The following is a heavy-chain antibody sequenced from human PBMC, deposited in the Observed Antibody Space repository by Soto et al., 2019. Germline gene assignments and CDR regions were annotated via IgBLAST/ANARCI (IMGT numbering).Heavy chain of an antibody. CDR2: ISGSGGST. CDR3: ARNVVAANDKPGDYFDY. CDR1: GFTFSSYA. Sequence: GGSLRLSCAASGFTFSSYAMSWVRQAPGKGLEWVSAISGSGGSTYYAGSVKGRFTISRDNSKNTLYLQMNSLRAEDTAVYYCARNVVAANDKPGDYFDYWGQGTLVTVSS. D-gene: IGHD2-15*01. V-gene: IGHV3-23*01. J-gene: IGHJ4*02.